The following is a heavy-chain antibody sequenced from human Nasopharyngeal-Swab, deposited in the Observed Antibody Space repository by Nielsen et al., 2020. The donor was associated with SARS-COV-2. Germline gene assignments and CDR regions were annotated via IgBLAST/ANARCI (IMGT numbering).Heavy chain of an antibody. V-gene: IGHV3-48*03. D-gene: IGHD6-19*01. CDR2: ISSSGSTI. CDR3: ASGYSSGWYEWYFDY. J-gene: IGHJ4*02. Sequence: GESLKISCAASGFTFSSYEMNWVRQAPGKGLEWVSYISSSGSTIYYADSVKSRFTISRDNAKNSLYLQMNSLRAEDTAVYYCASGYSSGWYEWYFDYWGQGTLVTVSS. CDR1: GFTFSSYE.